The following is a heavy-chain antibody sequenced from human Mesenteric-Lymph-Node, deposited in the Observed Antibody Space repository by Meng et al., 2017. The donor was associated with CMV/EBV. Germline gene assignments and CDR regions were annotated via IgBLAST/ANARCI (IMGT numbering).Heavy chain of an antibody. CDR1: GGTFSSYA. D-gene: IGHD3-10*01. J-gene: IGHJ4*02. V-gene: IGHV1-69*01. Sequence: ASGGTFSSYAINWVRQAPGQGLEWMGGIIPIFGTPNYAQKFQDRVSITADQSTSTAYMELSSLTSEDTAVYYCARVFGSGTYYMAMVYWGQGTLVTSPQ. CDR3: ARVFGSGTYYMAMVY. CDR2: IIPIFGTP.